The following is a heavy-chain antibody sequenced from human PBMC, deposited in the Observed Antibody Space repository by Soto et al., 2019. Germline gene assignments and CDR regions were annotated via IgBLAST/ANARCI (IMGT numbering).Heavy chain of an antibody. CDR2: IYYSGST. J-gene: IGHJ4*02. CDR3: ARVLGYYYDSSGYSYFDY. V-gene: IGHV4-30-4*01. D-gene: IGHD3-22*01. CDR1: GGSISSGDYY. Sequence: PSETLSLTCTVSGGSISSGDYYWSWIRQPPGKGLEWIGYIYYSGSTYYNPSLKSRVTISVDTSKNQFSLKLSSVTAADTAVYYCARVLGYYYDSSGYSYFDYWGQGTLVTVSS.